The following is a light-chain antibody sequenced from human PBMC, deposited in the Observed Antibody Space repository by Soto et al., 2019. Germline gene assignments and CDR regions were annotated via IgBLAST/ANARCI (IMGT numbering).Light chain of an antibody. CDR3: SSYTPSNTLV. V-gene: IGLV2-14*01. CDR2: EVS. CDR1: SSDVGAYTY. Sequence: QSALTQPASVSGSPGQSITISCTGTSSDVGAYTYVSWYQQHPGKAPKLMIFEVSDRPSGVSNRFSVSKAGNTASLTISGLQAEDEADYYCSSYTPSNTLVFGGGT. J-gene: IGLJ2*01.